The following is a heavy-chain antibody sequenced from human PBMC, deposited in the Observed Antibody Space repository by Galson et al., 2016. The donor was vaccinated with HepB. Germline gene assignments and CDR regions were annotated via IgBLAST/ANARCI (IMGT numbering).Heavy chain of an antibody. CDR2: INEDGSEK. D-gene: IGHD2-15*01. V-gene: IGHV3-7*01. CDR3: ASGGHLDY. Sequence: SLRLSCAASGLTFSRFWMSWVRQAPGKGLEWVANINEDGSEKHYVDSVKGRFTISRDNFRDSLYLQMNSLTGEDTAVYYCASGGHLDYYGPGTLVTVSS. J-gene: IGHJ4*02. CDR1: GLTFSRFW.